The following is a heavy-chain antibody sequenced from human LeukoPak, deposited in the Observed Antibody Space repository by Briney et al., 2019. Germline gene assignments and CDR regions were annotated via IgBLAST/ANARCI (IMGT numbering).Heavy chain of an antibody. CDR3: ASSVITTTPVYFDY. V-gene: IGHV3-53*01. CDR2: IYNDGSA. D-gene: IGHD3-22*01. Sequence: GGSLRLSCAASGLIVSSHYMSWVRQAPGKGLEWVSVIYNDGSAFYADSVKGRFTISRDNSKNTLYLEMNTLRAEDTAVYYCASSVITTTPVYFDYWGQGTLVTVSS. CDR1: GLIVSSHY. J-gene: IGHJ4*02.